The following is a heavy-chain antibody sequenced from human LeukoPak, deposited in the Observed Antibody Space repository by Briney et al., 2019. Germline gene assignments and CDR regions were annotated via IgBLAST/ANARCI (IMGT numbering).Heavy chain of an antibody. CDR2: MNPNSGNT. Sequence: ASVKVSCKASGYTFTSYDINWVRQATGQGLEWMGWMNPNSGNTGYAQKFQGRVTMTRNTSISTAYMELSSLRSEDTAVYYCARVRESGGSYYGDAFDIWGQGTMVTVSS. J-gene: IGHJ3*02. V-gene: IGHV1-8*01. D-gene: IGHD1-26*01. CDR3: ARVRESGGSYYGDAFDI. CDR1: GYTFTSYD.